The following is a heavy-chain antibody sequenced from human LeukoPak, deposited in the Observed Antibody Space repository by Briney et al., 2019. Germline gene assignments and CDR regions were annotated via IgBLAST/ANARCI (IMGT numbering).Heavy chain of an antibody. CDR3: ARVLEIDY. D-gene: IGHD2/OR15-2a*01. CDR1: GFTFSSYS. V-gene: IGHV3-21*01. CDR2: ISSSGGST. J-gene: IGHJ4*02. Sequence: PGGSLRLSCAASGFTFSSYSMNWVRQAPGKGLEWVSSISSSGGSTYYTDSVKGRFTISRDNAKNSLYLQMNSLRAEDTAVYYCARVLEIDYWGQGTLVTVSS.